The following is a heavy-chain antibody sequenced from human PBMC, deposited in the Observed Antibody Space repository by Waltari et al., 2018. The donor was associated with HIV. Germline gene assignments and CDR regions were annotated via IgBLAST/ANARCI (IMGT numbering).Heavy chain of an antibody. V-gene: IGHV4-34*02. J-gene: IGHJ4*02. CDR2: INHIGSA. Sequence: QVRLQQWGTGLLKPSDTLSLTCAVYGGSFSGSYWSWIPQSPERGLEWIGEINHIGSATYNPSLKSLFTMSVDTSKNQFSLKMKSVTAADTSIFYCARGGGTSDHDRYYDSWGQGTLVTVSS. CDR1: GGSFSGSY. CDR3: ARGGGTSDHDRYYDS. D-gene: IGHD2-2*01.